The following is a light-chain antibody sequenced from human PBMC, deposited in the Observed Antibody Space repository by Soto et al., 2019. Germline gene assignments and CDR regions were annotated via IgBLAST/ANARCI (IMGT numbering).Light chain of an antibody. V-gene: IGKV3-15*01. Sequence: EIVMTQSPVTLSVSPGERATLSCRASQSVSSNLAWYQQKPGQAPSLLIYGAFTRATGIPARFSGTGSGTEFTLTISSLQSEHFALYYCQQYNDWPLTFGQGTKVDIK. CDR1: QSVSSN. CDR3: QQYNDWPLT. J-gene: IGKJ1*01. CDR2: GAF.